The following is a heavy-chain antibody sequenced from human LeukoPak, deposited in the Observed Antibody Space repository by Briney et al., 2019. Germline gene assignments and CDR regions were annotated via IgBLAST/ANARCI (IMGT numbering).Heavy chain of an antibody. D-gene: IGHD6-13*01. Sequence: GASVKVSCKASGYTFTGYYMHWVRQAPGQGLEWMGWINPNGGGTNYAQKFQGRVTMTRDTSISTAYMELSRLRSDDTAVYYCARLFSSWYEEGRYYYYYGMDVWGQGTAVTVSS. J-gene: IGHJ6*02. CDR2: INPNGGGT. CDR3: ARLFSSWYEEGRYYYYYGMDV. CDR1: GYTFTGYY. V-gene: IGHV1-2*02.